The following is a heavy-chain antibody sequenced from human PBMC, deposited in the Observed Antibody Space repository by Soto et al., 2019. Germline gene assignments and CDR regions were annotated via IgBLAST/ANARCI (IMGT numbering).Heavy chain of an antibody. Sequence: SGPTLVNPTQTLTLTCTFSGLTLSTNGVAVGWIRQPPGKALEWLALIYWDDDKRYSPSLKSRLTITKDTSKNQVVLTMTNMDPVDTATYFCAHREYSNSEDAFDIWGQGTMVTVSS. D-gene: IGHD6-6*01. V-gene: IGHV2-5*02. J-gene: IGHJ3*02. CDR3: AHREYSNSEDAFDI. CDR1: GLTLSTNGVA. CDR2: IYWDDDK.